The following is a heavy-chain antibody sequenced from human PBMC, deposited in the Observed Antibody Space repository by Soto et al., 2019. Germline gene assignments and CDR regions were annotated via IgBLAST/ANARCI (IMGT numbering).Heavy chain of an antibody. J-gene: IGHJ6*02. CDR1: GGSISSGGYS. CDR2: IYHTGTT. D-gene: IGHD4-17*01. V-gene: IGHV4-30-2*01. Sequence: QLQLQESGSGLVKPSQTLSLACAVSGGSISSGGYSWSWLRQPPGKGLEWIGYIYHTGTTYYNPSSKSRVTISVDRSRNQFSRKRSSVTAADTAVYYCARAHYGDYGYGMDVWGQGTTVTVSS. CDR3: ARAHYGDYGYGMDV.